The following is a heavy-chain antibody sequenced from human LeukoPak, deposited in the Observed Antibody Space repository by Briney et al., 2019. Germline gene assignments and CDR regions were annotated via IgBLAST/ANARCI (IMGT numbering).Heavy chain of an antibody. CDR2: INHSGST. V-gene: IGHV4-34*01. CDR1: GGSFSGYY. J-gene: IGHJ6*03. D-gene: IGHD3-3*01. Sequence: SETLSLTCAVYGGSFSGYYWSWLRQPPGKGLEWIGEINHSGSTNYNPSLKSRVTISVDTSKNQFSLKLSSVTAADTAVYYCARSFYDFWSGYYSYYMDVWGKGTTVTVSS. CDR3: ARSFYDFWSGYYSYYMDV.